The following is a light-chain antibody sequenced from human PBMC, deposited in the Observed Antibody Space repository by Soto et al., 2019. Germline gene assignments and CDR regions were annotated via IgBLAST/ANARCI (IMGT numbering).Light chain of an antibody. CDR3: QQYSGSPFT. J-gene: IGKJ3*01. CDR1: QSVYVN. Sequence: EIVLTQSPGTLSLSPGEGATLSCRASQSVYVNLAWYQQKPGQSPRLLIYGASTRATDIPDRFSASGSDTDFALTISRLETEDFAVYYCQQYSGSPFTFGPGTKVNIK. CDR2: GAS. V-gene: IGKV3-20*01.